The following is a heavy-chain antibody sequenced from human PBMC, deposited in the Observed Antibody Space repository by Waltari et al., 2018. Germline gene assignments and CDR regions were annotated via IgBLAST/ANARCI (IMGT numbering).Heavy chain of an antibody. D-gene: IGHD2-21*01. CDR2: IDGDGTTT. Sequence: DVQLVESGGALIQPGGSLRISCAASGFTFTNYWMHWVRQAPGKGLVWISRIDGDGTTTNYTDSVKGRFTISRDNAENTLYLQMSSLRVDDTAIYFCARGGDHSASGNWAWGQGTLVTVSS. CDR3: ARGGDHSASGNWA. CDR1: GFTFTNYW. J-gene: IGHJ5*02. V-gene: IGHV3-74*01.